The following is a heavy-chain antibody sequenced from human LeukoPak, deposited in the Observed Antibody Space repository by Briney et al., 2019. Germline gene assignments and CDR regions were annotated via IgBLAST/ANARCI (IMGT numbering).Heavy chain of an antibody. CDR3: ARGGDYYDSSGDAFDI. Sequence: PSDTLSLTCTVSGGYISSYYWSWIRQPPGRGRAGMGYIYYSGRTNYNPPLKGRVTISVATPKNQFSLKLSSVTAADTPVYYCARGGDYYDSSGDAFDIWGQGTMVTASS. J-gene: IGHJ3*02. CDR1: GGYISSYY. V-gene: IGHV4-59*07. CDR2: IYYSGRT. D-gene: IGHD3-22*01.